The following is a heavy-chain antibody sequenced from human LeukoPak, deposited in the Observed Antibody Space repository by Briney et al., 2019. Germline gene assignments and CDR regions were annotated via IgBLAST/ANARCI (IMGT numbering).Heavy chain of an antibody. CDR2: IHSGGTT. V-gene: IGHV4-4*07. J-gene: IGHJ2*01. Sequence: SETLSLTCTVSGDSISDDYYTWMRQPAGKGLEWIGRIHSGGTTNYNPSLRSRVTISVDTSKNQFSLKLTSVTAADTALYYCVRVHSHTLWYFDLWGRGTLVTVSS. CDR1: GDSISDDY. D-gene: IGHD5-18*01. CDR3: VRVHSHTLWYFDL.